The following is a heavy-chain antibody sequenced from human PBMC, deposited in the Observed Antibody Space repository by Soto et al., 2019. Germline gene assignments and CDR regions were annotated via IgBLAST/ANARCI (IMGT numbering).Heavy chain of an antibody. Sequence: GCSIKLGRAASGFSFCSYWMSWARKDPGKGLEWVANIKQDGSEKYYVDSVKGRFTISRDNAKNSLYLQMNSLRAEDTAVYFCARVSSGRYYVCGMDVPGQAPTVTVPS. D-gene: IGHD1-26*01. J-gene: IGHJ6*02. V-gene: IGHV3-7*03. CDR2: IKQDGSEK. CDR1: GFSFCSYW. CDR3: ARVSSGRYYVCGMDV.